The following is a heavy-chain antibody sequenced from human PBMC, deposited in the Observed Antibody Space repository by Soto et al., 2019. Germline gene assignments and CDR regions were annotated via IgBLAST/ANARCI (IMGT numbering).Heavy chain of an antibody. V-gene: IGHV1-18*01. D-gene: IGHD3-10*01. Sequence: ASVKVSCKXSGYTFTSHGISWVRQAPGQGLEWMGWISPYNGDTNYAQKLQGRVSVTTDSSTRTAYMELRSLRSEDTAVYYCARMVRGSTVGYYYYMDVWGKGTTVTVSS. CDR3: ARMVRGSTVGYYYYMDV. CDR1: GYTFTSHG. J-gene: IGHJ6*03. CDR2: ISPYNGDT.